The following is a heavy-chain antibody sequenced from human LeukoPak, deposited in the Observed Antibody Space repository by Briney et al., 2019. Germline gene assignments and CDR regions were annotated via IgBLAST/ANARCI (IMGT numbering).Heavy chain of an antibody. V-gene: IGHV4-30-4*01. CDR1: GGSISSGDYY. J-gene: IGHJ4*02. Sequence: PSETLSLTCTVSGGSISSGDYYWSWIRQPPGKGLEWIGYIYYSGSTYYNPSLKSRVTISVDTSKNQFSLKLSSVTAADTAVYYCARGSQLLPFDYWGQGTLVTVSS. D-gene: IGHD6-6*01. CDR3: ARGSQLLPFDY. CDR2: IYYSGST.